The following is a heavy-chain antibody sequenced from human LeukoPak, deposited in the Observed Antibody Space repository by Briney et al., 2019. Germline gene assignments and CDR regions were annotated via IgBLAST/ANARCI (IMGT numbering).Heavy chain of an antibody. D-gene: IGHD3-10*02. J-gene: IGHJ6*02. V-gene: IGHV3-53*01. CDR1: GFTVSGHY. CDR2: TYSGGST. CDR3: ARDVRLRSMDV. Sequence: GGSLRLSCAASGFTVSGHYMTWVRQAPGKGLEWVSVTYSGGSTSYADSVKGRFTISRDNSKNTLYLQMNSLRVEDTAIYYCARDVRLRSMDVWGQGTTVTVSS.